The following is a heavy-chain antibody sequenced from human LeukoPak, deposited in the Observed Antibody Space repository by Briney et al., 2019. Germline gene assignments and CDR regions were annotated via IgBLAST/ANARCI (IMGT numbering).Heavy chain of an antibody. D-gene: IGHD5-12*01. V-gene: IGHV5-10-1*01. CDR2: IDPSDSYT. CDR3: ARTDSAYEYLDY. Sequence: GESLTISCKGSGYSFTTYWISWVRQMPGKGLEWMGRIDPSDSYTRYSPSFQGHVTISADKSITTAYLQWSGLRASDTAMYYCARTDSAYEYLDYWGQGTLVTVSS. J-gene: IGHJ4*02. CDR1: GYSFTTYW.